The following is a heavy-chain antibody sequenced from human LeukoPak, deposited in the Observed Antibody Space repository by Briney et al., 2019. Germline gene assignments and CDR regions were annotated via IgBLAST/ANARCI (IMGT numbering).Heavy chain of an antibody. J-gene: IGHJ6*04. CDR3: ARELIVVVPGARGGYYYHGMDV. CDR1: GFTFSSYG. Sequence: GGSLRLSCAASGFTFSSYGMHWVRQAPGKGLEWVAVIWYDGSNKYYGDSVKGRFTISRDNSKNTLYLQMNSLRAEDTAAYYCARELIVVVPGARGGYYYHGMDVWGKGTTVTVSS. D-gene: IGHD2-2*01. V-gene: IGHV3-33*01. CDR2: IWYDGSNK.